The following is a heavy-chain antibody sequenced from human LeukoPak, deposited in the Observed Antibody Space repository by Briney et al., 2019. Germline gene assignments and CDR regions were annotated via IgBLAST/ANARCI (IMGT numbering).Heavy chain of an antibody. CDR2: INSEGSSV. CDR3: ARETAMPYFDY. J-gene: IGHJ4*02. CDR1: GFTFSDYW. V-gene: IGHV3-74*01. D-gene: IGHD2-2*01. Sequence: GGSLRLSCVASGFTFSDYWMHWVRQAPGKGLVWLSRINSEGSSVSYADSVKGRITISRDNAKNSLYLQMNSLRAEDTAVYYCARETAMPYFDYWGQGTLVTVSS.